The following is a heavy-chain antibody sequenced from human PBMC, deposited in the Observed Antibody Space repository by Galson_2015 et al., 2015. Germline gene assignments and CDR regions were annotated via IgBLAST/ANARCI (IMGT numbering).Heavy chain of an antibody. J-gene: IGHJ6*02. CDR3: AREDPVWEDYGMDV. Sequence: SLRLSCAASGFTFSSYGMHWVRQAPGKGLEWVAVIWYDGSNKYYADSVKGRFTISRDNSKNTLYLQMNSLRAEDTAVYYCAREDPVWEDYGMDVWGQGTTVTVSS. V-gene: IGHV3-33*01. CDR1: GFTFSSYG. D-gene: IGHD1-26*01. CDR2: IWYDGSNK.